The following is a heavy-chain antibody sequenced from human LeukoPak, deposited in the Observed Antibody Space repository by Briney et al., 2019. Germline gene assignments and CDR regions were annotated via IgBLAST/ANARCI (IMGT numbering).Heavy chain of an antibody. CDR3: ASRAFDI. V-gene: IGHV3-9*01. Sequence: GGSLRLSCAASGFTFDDYAMHWVRQAPGKGLEWVSGISWNSGSIGYADSVKGRFTISRDNAKNSLYLQMNSLRAEDTAVYYCASRAFDIWGQGTMVTVSS. J-gene: IGHJ3*02. CDR1: GFTFDDYA. CDR2: ISWNSGSI.